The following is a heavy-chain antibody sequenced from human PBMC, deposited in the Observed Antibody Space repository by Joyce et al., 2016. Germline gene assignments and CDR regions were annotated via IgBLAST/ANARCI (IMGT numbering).Heavy chain of an antibody. CDR2: IYHNEST. J-gene: IGHJ4*02. V-gene: IGHV4-30-2*01. CDR1: GASVSSGGYS. D-gene: IGHD3-10*01. Sequence: QLQLQESGSGLVKPSQTLSLTCAVSGASVSSGGYSWSWIRQPPGKGLEWIWYIYHNESTYYNPSRKSRVTISVDRSKNQFSLKLASVTAADTAVYYCASGFNFKGRSFFDYWGQGALVTVSS. CDR3: ASGFNFKGRSFFDY.